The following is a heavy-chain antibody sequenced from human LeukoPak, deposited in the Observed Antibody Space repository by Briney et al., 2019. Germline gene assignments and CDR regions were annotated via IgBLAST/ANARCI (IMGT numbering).Heavy chain of an antibody. CDR1: GFTFSSYN. D-gene: IGHD3-9*01. CDR3: ARDFLTILGAFDI. Sequence: PGGSLRLSCADSGFTFSSYNMNWVRQAPGKGLEWVSSISSSSNYIYYADSVKGRFTISRDNAKNSLYLQMNSLRAEDTAVYYCARDFLTILGAFDIWGQGTMVTVSS. V-gene: IGHV3-21*01. J-gene: IGHJ3*02. CDR2: ISSSSNYI.